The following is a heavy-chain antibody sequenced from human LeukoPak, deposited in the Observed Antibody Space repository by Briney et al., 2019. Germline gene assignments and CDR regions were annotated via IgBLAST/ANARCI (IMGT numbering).Heavy chain of an antibody. CDR1: GFTFSGSA. Sequence: GGSLRLSCAASGFTFSGSAMHWVRQASGKGLEWVGRIRSKANSYATAYAASVKGRFTISRDDSKNTAYLQMNSLKTEDTAVYYCTRHVIAAAGXFDYXXXGTLVTVS. D-gene: IGHD6-13*01. V-gene: IGHV3-73*01. CDR3: TRHVIAAAGXFDY. CDR2: IRSKANSYAT. J-gene: IGHJ4*01.